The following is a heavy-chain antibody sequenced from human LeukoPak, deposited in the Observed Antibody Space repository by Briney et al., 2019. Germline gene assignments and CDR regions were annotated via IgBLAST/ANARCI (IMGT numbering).Heavy chain of an antibody. CDR3: AKHYYDMSWRDPYFDP. CDR2: INPKSGGT. J-gene: IGHJ5*02. CDR1: GYSFGDYH. Sequence: ASVKVSCKASGYSFGDYHIHWVRQAPGQGLDWMGWINPKSGGTNYAQKFQGRVTMTRDTSISTAYMELSRLRSDDTAVYYCAKHYYDMSWRDPYFDPWGQGTLVTVSS. D-gene: IGHD3-22*01. V-gene: IGHV1-2*02.